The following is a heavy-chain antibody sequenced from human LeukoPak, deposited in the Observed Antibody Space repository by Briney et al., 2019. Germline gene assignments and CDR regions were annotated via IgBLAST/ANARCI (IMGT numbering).Heavy chain of an antibody. CDR2: IYYSGST. Sequence: SETLSLTCTVSGGSISSSSYYWGWIRQPPGKGLEWIGYIYYSGSTNYNPSLKSRVTISVDTSKNQFSLKLSSVTAADTAVYYCARGGSGDMDVWGKGTTVTVSS. CDR3: ARGGSGDMDV. J-gene: IGHJ6*03. D-gene: IGHD2-15*01. V-gene: IGHV4-61*05. CDR1: GGSISSSSYY.